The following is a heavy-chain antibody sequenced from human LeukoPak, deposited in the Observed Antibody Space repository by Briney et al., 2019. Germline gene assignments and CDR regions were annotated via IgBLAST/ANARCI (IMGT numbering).Heavy chain of an antibody. V-gene: IGHV4-59*05. CDR2: IHYSGST. D-gene: IGHD6-19*01. Sequence: GSLRLSCAASGFTLSDYYMSWFRLAPGKGLGWDGNIHYSGSTYYNPSLKSRATISVDRPKNQFTLKLSSVTAADTSVYYCARRSGAVAGLFEPWGQGTLVTVSS. CDR3: ARRSGAVAGLFEP. J-gene: IGHJ5*02. CDR1: GFTLSDYY.